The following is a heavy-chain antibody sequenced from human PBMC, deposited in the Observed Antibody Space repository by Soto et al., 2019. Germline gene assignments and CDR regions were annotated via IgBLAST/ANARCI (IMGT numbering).Heavy chain of an antibody. CDR3: AKFAAVAGTYLDYFDY. D-gene: IGHD6-19*01. Sequence: PGGSLRLSCAASGFTFSSYAMSWVRQAPGKGLEWVSAISGSGGSTYYADSVKGRFTISRDNSKNTLYLQMNSLRAEDTAVYYCAKFAAVAGTYLDYFDYWGQGTLVTVS. CDR1: GFTFSSYA. CDR2: ISGSGGST. V-gene: IGHV3-23*01. J-gene: IGHJ4*02.